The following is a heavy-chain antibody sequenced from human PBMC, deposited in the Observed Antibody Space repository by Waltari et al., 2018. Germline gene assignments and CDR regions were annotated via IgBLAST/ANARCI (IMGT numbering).Heavy chain of an antibody. CDR2: NNHSGRT. J-gene: IGHJ6*03. Sequence: QVQLQQWGAGLLKPSENLSLTCAVYGGSFSGYYWSWIRQPPGKGLEWIGENNHSGRTNCNPSLKSRVTIAVDTSKNQFSLKLSSVTAADTAVYYCAREDSSSSYYYYYMDVWGKGTTVTVSS. V-gene: IGHV4-34*01. D-gene: IGHD6-6*01. CDR1: GGSFSGYY. CDR3: AREDSSSSYYYYYMDV.